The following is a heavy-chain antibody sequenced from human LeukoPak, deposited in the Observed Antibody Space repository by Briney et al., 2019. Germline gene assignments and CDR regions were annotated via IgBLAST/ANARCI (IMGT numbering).Heavy chain of an antibody. Sequence: ASVTVSCKASGYTFTSYGISWVRQAPGQGLEWMGWISAYNGNTNYAQKLQGRVTMTTDTSTSTAYMELRSLRSDDTAVYYCARDSTTMVRGVIIKGFDYWGQGTLVTVSS. CDR1: GYTFTSYG. CDR3: ARDSTTMVRGVIIKGFDY. V-gene: IGHV1-18*01. J-gene: IGHJ4*02. CDR2: ISAYNGNT. D-gene: IGHD3-10*01.